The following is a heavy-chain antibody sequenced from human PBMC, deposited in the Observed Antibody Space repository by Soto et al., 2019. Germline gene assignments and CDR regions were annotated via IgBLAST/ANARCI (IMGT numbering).Heavy chain of an antibody. D-gene: IGHD6-13*01. Sequence: QLQLQESGPGLVKPSETLALTCSVSCGSVSSSRYYWDWVRQPPGKGLEWIGKIYYPGSTYYNPTVKSRVSISVDPSKNRVSLKLNSVTAADAAVYYCARRPNGYSSSWLHFDQWGQRALVTVSS. V-gene: IGHV4-39*01. CDR3: ARRPNGYSSSWLHFDQ. J-gene: IGHJ4*02. CDR2: IYYPGST. CDR1: CGSVSSSRYY.